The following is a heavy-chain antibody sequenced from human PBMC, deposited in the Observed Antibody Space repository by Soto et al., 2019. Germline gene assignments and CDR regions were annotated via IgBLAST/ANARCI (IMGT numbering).Heavy chain of an antibody. CDR2: ISWNSGSI. D-gene: IGHD4-17*01. J-gene: IGHJ4*02. CDR3: AKDHSLDYQLPDY. V-gene: IGHV3-9*01. CDR1: GFTFDDYA. Sequence: PGGSLRLSCAASGFTFDDYAMHWVRQAPGKGLEWVSGISWNSGSIGYADSVKGRFTISRDNAKNSLYLQMNSLRAEDTALYYCAKDHSLDYQLPDYWGQGTLVTVSS.